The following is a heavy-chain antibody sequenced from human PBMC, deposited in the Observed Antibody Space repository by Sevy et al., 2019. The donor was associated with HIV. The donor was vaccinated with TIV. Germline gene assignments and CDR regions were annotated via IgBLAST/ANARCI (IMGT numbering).Heavy chain of an antibody. D-gene: IGHD3-10*01. Sequence: ASVKVSCKTSGYAFMSYGVTWVRQAPGQGLEWMGWIGVYNGNANSAQKFRDRVTMTTDTSTSTAHMELTNLRSDDTAVYYCARVPTYYYGSATYFDHWGQEPWSPSPQ. J-gene: IGHJ4*01. V-gene: IGHV1-18*01. CDR3: ARVPTYYYGSATYFDH. CDR1: GYAFMSYG. CDR2: IGVYNGNA.